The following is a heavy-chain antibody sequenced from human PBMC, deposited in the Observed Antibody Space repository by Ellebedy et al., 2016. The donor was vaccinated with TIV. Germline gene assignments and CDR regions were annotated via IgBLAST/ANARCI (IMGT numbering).Heavy chain of an antibody. CDR1: GFTFRTYG. V-gene: IGHV3-30*18. CDR2: ISYDGSNT. D-gene: IGHD2-15*01. CDR3: AKGLRDMFYFDS. Sequence: GGSLRLSXEGSGFTFRTYGMHWVRQAPGKGLEWVAVISYDGSNTYYSDSVKGRFTISRDNSKNTLYLQMNSLRGEDTAVYYCAKGLRDMFYFDSWGQGTLVTVSS. J-gene: IGHJ4*02.